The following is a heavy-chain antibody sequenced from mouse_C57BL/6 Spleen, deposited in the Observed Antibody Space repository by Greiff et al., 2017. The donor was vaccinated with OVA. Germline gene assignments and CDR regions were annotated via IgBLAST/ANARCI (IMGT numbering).Heavy chain of an antibody. CDR2: SRNKANDYTT. V-gene: IGHV7-1*01. CDR1: GFTFSDFY. D-gene: IGHD2-4*01. CDR3: ARAHYDYDVGGWWYFDV. J-gene: IGHJ1*03. Sequence: EVKLVESGGGLVQSGRSLRLSCATSGFTFSDFYMEWVRQAPGKGLEWIAASRNKANDYTTEYSASVKGRFIVSRDTSQSILYLQMNALRAEDTAIYYCARAHYDYDVGGWWYFDVWGTGTTVTVSS.